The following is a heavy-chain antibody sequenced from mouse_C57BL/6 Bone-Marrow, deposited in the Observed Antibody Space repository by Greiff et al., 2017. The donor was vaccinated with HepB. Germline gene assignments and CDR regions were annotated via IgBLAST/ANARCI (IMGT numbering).Heavy chain of an antibody. J-gene: IGHJ3*01. CDR2: IYPGSGST. Sequence: QVQLQQPGAELVKPGASVKMSCKASGYTFTSYWITWVKQRPGQGLEWIGDIYPGSGSTNYNEKFKSKATLTVDTSSSTAYMQLSSLTSEDSAVYYCAREDYGSSYGAWFAYWGQGTLVTVSA. CDR1: GYTFTSYW. CDR3: AREDYGSSYGAWFAY. D-gene: IGHD1-1*01. V-gene: IGHV1-55*01.